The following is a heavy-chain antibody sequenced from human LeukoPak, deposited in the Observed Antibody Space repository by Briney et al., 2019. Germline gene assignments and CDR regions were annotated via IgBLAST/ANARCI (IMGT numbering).Heavy chain of an antibody. D-gene: IGHD7-27*01. CDR3: ARDLPSTSNWELDY. V-gene: IGHV1-2*06. CDR1: GYTFTSYY. Sequence: ASVKVSCKASGYTFTSYYIHWVRQTPGQGLEWMGRINPNTGGTDDAQNFQDRVTMTRDTSINAVYMELNRLTSDDTAVYYCARDLPSTSNWELDYWGQGTLVTVSS. CDR2: INPNTGGT. J-gene: IGHJ4*02.